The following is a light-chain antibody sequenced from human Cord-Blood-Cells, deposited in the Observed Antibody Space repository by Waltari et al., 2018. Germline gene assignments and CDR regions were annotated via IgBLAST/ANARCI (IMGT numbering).Light chain of an antibody. J-gene: IGKJ5*01. V-gene: IGKV3-20*01. CDR3: QQYGSSPPRIT. CDR1: QSVSSSY. Sequence: EIVLTQSPGTLSLSPGERATLSCRASQSVSSSYLAWYQQKPGQAPRLLIYGASSRATGIPDRFSGSGSGTDFTLTISRLEPEDFAVYYCQQYGSSPPRITFGQGTQLEIK. CDR2: GAS.